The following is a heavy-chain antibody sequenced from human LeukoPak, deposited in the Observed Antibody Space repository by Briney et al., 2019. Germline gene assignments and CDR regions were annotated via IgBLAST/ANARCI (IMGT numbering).Heavy chain of an antibody. D-gene: IGHD4-17*01. CDR2: INSNGAVI. Sequence: GGSLRLSCAASGFSFSDYGMNWVRRAPGKGLEGLSHINSNGAVISYADSVKGRFTISRDTAKSSLYLQMNSLKIEDTAIYFCARDPDGDYDFDYWGQGTLVTVSS. J-gene: IGHJ4*02. V-gene: IGHV3-48*01. CDR3: ARDPDGDYDFDY. CDR1: GFSFSDYG.